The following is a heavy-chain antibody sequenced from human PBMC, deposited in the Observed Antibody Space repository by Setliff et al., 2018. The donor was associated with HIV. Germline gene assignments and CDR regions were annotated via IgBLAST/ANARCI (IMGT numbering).Heavy chain of an antibody. CDR2: VYWSGTT. CDR3: ARTTRHDGAAYDAFDL. Sequence: PSETLSLTCIVSGDSIRGGDFYWTWIRQSPGKGLEWIGYVYWSGTTHYNPSLNGRVTISVDTSENQFSLKLDSLTAADSAVYYCARTTRHDGAAYDAFDLWGQGTLVTV. J-gene: IGHJ3*01. V-gene: IGHV4-30-4*01. CDR1: GDSIRGGDFY. D-gene: IGHD1-1*01.